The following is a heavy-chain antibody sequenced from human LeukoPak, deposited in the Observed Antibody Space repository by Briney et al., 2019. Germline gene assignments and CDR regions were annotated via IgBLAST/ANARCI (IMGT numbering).Heavy chain of an antibody. CDR2: ISGTGGST. V-gene: IGHV3-23*01. D-gene: IGHD3-10*01. CDR1: GFTFSSYA. Sequence: GGSLRLSCAASGFTFSSYALSWVRQAPGKGLEWVSAISGTGGSTNYADSVKGRFTISRDNSKNTLYLQMNSLRGEDTAVYYWAKDQASFYLGSGKYSFDYWGPGTLVTVSS. CDR3: AKDQASFYLGSGKYSFDY. J-gene: IGHJ4*02.